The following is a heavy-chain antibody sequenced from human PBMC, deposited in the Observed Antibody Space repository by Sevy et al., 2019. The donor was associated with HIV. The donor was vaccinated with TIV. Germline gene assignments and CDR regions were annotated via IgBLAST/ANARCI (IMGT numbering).Heavy chain of an antibody. J-gene: IGHJ6*02. Sequence: GGSLRLSCAASGFSFSIYWMTWVRQAPGKGLEWVATMNQDGNEKYYVDSVKGRFTISRDNAQNSLYLQMNGLRAEDTAVYFCAKVLHIVEIPAAIDYYYGMDVWGQGTTVTVSS. V-gene: IGHV3-7*01. CDR3: AKVLHIVEIPAAIDYYYGMDV. D-gene: IGHD2-2*01. CDR2: MNQDGNEK. CDR1: GFSFSIYW.